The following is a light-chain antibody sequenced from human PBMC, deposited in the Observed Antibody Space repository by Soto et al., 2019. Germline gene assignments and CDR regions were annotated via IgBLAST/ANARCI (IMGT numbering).Light chain of an antibody. CDR1: RSLGTN. CDR3: QQYNNWPPIT. Sequence: EVVMTQSPATMSVSPGETASLSCRASRSLGTNLAWYQQKPGQAPRLLIYSASTRATDIPARFRGSGSGTEFTLTISSLQSEDFAIYFCQQYNNWPPITFGQGTRLEIK. J-gene: IGKJ5*01. CDR2: SAS. V-gene: IGKV3-15*01.